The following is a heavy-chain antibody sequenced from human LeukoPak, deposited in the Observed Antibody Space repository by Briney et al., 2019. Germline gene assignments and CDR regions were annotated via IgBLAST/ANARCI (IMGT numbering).Heavy chain of an antibody. Sequence: ASVKVSCKASGYTFTNYYMHWVRQAPGQGLEWLGLITPSGGSTWYAQKFQGRVTMTRDTSISTAYMELSRLRSDDTAVYYCARDYYDSSGYRPYGYWGQGTLVTVSS. CDR2: ITPSGGST. J-gene: IGHJ4*02. V-gene: IGHV1-46*01. CDR3: ARDYYDSSGYRPYGY. CDR1: GYTFTNYY. D-gene: IGHD3-22*01.